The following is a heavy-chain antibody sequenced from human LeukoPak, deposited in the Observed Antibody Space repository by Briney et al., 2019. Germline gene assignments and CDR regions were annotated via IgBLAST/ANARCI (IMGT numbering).Heavy chain of an antibody. CDR1: GASISSGDYY. CDR3: ARSLLGSFFFDC. CDR2: MYSSGST. V-gene: IGHV4-39*01. J-gene: IGHJ4*02. D-gene: IGHD3-10*01. Sequence: SETLSLTCTVSGASISSGDYYWSWIRQPPGKGLEWIASMYSSGSTYYNPSLKSRVTISVDTSKNQFSLKLGSVTAADTAVYYCARSLLGSFFFDCWGQGALVTVSS.